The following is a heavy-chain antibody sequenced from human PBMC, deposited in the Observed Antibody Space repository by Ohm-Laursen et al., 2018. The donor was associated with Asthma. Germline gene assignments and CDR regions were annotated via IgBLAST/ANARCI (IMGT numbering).Heavy chain of an antibody. V-gene: IGHV3-74*01. J-gene: IGHJ4*02. CDR3: ARDLRGPLHLGELSPTLDY. D-gene: IGHD3-16*02. Sequence: GSLRLSCTASGFTFSSYWMHWVRQAPGKGLVWVSRINSDGSSTSYADSVKGRFTISRDNAKNTLYLQMNSLRAEDTAVYYCARDLRGPLHLGELSPTLDYWGQGTLVTVSS. CDR1: GFTFSSYW. CDR2: INSDGSST.